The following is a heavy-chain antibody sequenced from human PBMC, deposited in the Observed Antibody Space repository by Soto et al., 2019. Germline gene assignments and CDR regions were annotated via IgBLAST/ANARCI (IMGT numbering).Heavy chain of an antibody. CDR2: IYPGDSDT. CDR1: GYSFTSYW. V-gene: IGHV5-51*01. J-gene: IGHJ4*02. CDR3: ARRLYCGGDCYSGFDY. Sequence: GESLKISCKGSGYSFTSYWIGWVRQMPGKGMEWMGIIYPGDSDTRYSPSFQGQVTFSADKSISTAYLQWSSLKASDTAMYYCARRLYCGGDCYSGFDYWGQGTLVTRLL. D-gene: IGHD2-21*02.